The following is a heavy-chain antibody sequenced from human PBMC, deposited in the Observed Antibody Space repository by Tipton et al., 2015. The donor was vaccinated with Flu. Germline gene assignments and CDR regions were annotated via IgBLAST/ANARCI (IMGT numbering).Heavy chain of an antibody. CDR1: GYSISSRYY. V-gene: IGHV4-38-2*02. CDR2: VYHGGTT. Sequence: TLSLTCTVSGYSISSRYYWGWIRQPPGKGLEWIGCVYHGGTTYYNPSLKSRLTISVDTSQNQFSLRLSSVTAADTAVYYCARHTGDSVRGVIDYWGQGTLVTVSS. J-gene: IGHJ4*02. CDR3: ARHTGDSVRGVIDY. D-gene: IGHD3-10*02.